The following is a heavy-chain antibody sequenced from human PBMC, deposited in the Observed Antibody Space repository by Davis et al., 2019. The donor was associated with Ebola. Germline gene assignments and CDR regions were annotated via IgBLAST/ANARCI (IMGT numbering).Heavy chain of an antibody. CDR1: GGSTSSYY. CDR3: ARAQNLLIGEWGYYYYYGMDV. D-gene: IGHD3-10*01. J-gene: IGHJ6*02. CDR2: TYYSGSI. Sequence: SETLSLTCTVSGGSTSSYYWSRIRQPPWKGLAWIGYTYYSGSINYKPFLKSRVTISVDTSKNQFSLKLSSVTAADTAVYYCARAQNLLIGEWGYYYYYGMDVWGQGTTVTVSS. V-gene: IGHV4-59*01.